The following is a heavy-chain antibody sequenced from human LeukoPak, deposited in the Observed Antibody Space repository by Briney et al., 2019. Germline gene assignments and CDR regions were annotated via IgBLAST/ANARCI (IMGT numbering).Heavy chain of an antibody. CDR3: ARGFGRITIFGVASDY. CDR2: INHSGST. D-gene: IGHD3-3*01. V-gene: IGHV4-38-2*02. J-gene: IGHJ4*02. Sequence: SETLSLTCTVSGYSISSGYYWGWIRQPPGKGQEWIGEINHSGSTNYNPSLKSRVTISVDTSKNQFSLKLSSVTAADTAVYYCARGFGRITIFGVASDYWGQGTLVTVSS. CDR1: GYSISSGYY.